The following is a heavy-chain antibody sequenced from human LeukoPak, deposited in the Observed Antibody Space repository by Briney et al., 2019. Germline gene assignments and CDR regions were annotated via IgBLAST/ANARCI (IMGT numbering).Heavy chain of an antibody. CDR2: IYYSGST. J-gene: IGHJ4*02. CDR3: ARDGSDGMVY. Sequence: SQTLSLTCTVSGGSISSGGYYWSWIRQHPGKGLEWIGYIYYSGSTNYNPSLKSRVTISVDTSKNQFSLKLSSATAADTAVYYCARDGSDGMVYWGQGTLVTVSS. V-gene: IGHV4-31*03. CDR1: GGSISSGGYY. D-gene: IGHD2-8*01.